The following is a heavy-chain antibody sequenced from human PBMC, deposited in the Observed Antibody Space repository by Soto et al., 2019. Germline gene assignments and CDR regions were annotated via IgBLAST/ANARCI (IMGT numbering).Heavy chain of an antibody. CDR1: GGSISSYY. V-gene: IGHV4-59*01. J-gene: IGHJ4*02. CDR3: ARTYYYGSGSLYYFDC. Sequence: SETLSLTCTVSGGSISSYYWSWIRQPPGKGLEWIGYIYYSGSTNYNPSLKSRVTISADTSKNQFSLKLSSVTAADTAVYYCARTYYYGSGSLYYFDCWGQGTLVTVSS. CDR2: IYYSGST. D-gene: IGHD3-10*01.